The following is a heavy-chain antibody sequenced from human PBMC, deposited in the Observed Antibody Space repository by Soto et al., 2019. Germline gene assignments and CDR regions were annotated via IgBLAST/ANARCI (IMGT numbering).Heavy chain of an antibody. CDR2: FDPEDGET. CDR1: GYTPTELS. V-gene: IGHV1-24*01. J-gene: IGHJ3*02. Sequence: ASVKVSCKVSGYTPTELSMHWVRQAPGKGLEWMGGFDPEDGETIYAQKFQGRVTMTEDTSTDTAYMELSSLRSEDTAVYYCAVNVVVVAATLGDAFDIWGQGTMVTVSS. D-gene: IGHD2-15*01. CDR3: AVNVVVVAATLGDAFDI.